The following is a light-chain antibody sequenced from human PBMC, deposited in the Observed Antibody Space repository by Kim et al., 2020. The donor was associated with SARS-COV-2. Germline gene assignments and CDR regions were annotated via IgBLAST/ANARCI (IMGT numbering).Light chain of an antibody. CDR2: KNN. CDR3: AAWDDSLSGL. Sequence: PGQRFTISGSGSSSNFGNNYVSWYRQRPGTAPKLLIYKNNRRPSGVPDRFSGSKSGTSASLAISGLRSEDEADYYCAAWDDSLSGLFGGGTQLTVL. CDR1: SSNFGNNY. J-gene: IGLJ2*01. V-gene: IGLV1-47*01.